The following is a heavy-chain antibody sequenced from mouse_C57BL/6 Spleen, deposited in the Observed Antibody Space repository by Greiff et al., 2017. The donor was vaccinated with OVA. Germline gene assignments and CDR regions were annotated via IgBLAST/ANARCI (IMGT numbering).Heavy chain of an antibody. CDR3: ARRGSYGSSGAWFAY. CDR1: GYTFTSYW. J-gene: IGHJ3*01. D-gene: IGHD1-1*01. Sequence: QVQLQQPGAELVKPGASVKMSCKASGYTFTSYWITWVKQRPGQGLEWIGDIYPGSGSTNYNEKFKSKATLTVDTSSSTAYMQLSSLTSEDSAVDYCARRGSYGSSGAWFAYWGQGTLVTVAA. CDR2: IYPGSGST. V-gene: IGHV1-55*01.